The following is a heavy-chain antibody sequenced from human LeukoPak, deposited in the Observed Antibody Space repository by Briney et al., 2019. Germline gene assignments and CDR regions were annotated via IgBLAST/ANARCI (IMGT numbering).Heavy chain of an antibody. Sequence: SETLSLTCTVSGGSISSYYRSWIRQPPGKGLEWIGYIYYSGSTNYNPSLKSRVTISVDTSKNQFSLRLSSVTAADTAVYYCARESRGYADYWGQGTLVTVSS. CDR3: ARESRGYADY. V-gene: IGHV4-59*01. D-gene: IGHD3-3*01. CDR2: IYYSGST. J-gene: IGHJ4*02. CDR1: GGSISSYY.